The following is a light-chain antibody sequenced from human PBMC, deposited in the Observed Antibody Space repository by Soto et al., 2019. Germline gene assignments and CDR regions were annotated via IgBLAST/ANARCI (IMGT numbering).Light chain of an antibody. J-gene: IGLJ1*01. CDR1: SSDVGRYNY. CDR3: SSYAGNGRYV. Sequence: QSALTQPPSAYGSPGQSVTISCTGTSSDVGRYNYISWYQQRPGKAPRLIICEVSKRPSGVPDGLSGFKYGNTASLTVSGLQAEDEADYYCSSYAGNGRYVFGTGTKVAVL. CDR2: EVS. V-gene: IGLV2-8*01.